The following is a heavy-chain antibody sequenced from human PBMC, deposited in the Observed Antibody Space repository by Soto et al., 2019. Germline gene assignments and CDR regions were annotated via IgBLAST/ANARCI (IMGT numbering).Heavy chain of an antibody. D-gene: IGHD1-26*01. CDR3: ARASGSSYWFDP. CDR2: ISAYNGNT. Sequence: QVQLVQSGAEVKKPGASVKVSCKASGYTFTSYGISWVRQAPGQGREWMGWISAYNGNTNYAQKLQGRVTMTTDTSKSTAYMALRSLRSDDTDVYYCARASGSSYWFDPWGQGNLVTVSS. V-gene: IGHV1-18*01. J-gene: IGHJ5*02. CDR1: GYTFTSYG.